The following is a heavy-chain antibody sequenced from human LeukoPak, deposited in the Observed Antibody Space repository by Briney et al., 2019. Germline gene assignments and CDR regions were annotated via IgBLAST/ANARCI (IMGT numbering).Heavy chain of an antibody. J-gene: IGHJ4*02. CDR1: GFTFSSYA. D-gene: IGHD2-15*01. Sequence: GGSLRLSCAASGFTFSSYAMSWVRQAPGKGLQWVLVISDSGGTTYYADSVKGRFTISRDNSNNTLYLQMNSLRADDTTVYYCAKASRGSCYSSLEDWGQGALVTVSS. CDR3: AKASRGSCYSSLED. V-gene: IGHV3-23*01. CDR2: ISDSGGTT.